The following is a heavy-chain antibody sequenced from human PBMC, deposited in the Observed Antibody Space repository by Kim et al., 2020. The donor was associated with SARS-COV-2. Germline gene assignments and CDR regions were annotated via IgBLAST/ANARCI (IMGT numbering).Heavy chain of an antibody. J-gene: IGHJ4*02. CDR3: VRDRSYGSTWYKFFDY. Sequence: SVKGSFTISRTNANNQLNIQMNSLRDEDTAVYYCVRDRSYGSTWYKFFDYWGQGTLVTVSS. V-gene: IGHV3-11*06. D-gene: IGHD6-13*01.